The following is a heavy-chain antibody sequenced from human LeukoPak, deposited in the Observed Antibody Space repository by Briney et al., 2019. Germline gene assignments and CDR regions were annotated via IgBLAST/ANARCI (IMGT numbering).Heavy chain of an antibody. D-gene: IGHD1-26*01. J-gene: IGHJ3*02. CDR2: IWYDGSNK. CDR1: GFTFSSYG. Sequence: GGSLRLSCAASGFTFSSYGMHWVRQAPGKGLEWVAVIWYDGSNKYYADSVKGRFTISRDNSKNTLYLQMNSLRAEDMALYYCAKDLEVGATTTSAFDIWGQGTMVTVSS. CDR3: AKDLEVGATTTSAFDI. V-gene: IGHV3-30*02.